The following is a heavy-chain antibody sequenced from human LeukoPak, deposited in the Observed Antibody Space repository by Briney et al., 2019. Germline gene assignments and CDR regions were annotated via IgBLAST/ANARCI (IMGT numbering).Heavy chain of an antibody. D-gene: IGHD1-7*01. CDR1: GGSFSGYY. Sequence: SETLSLTCAVYGGSFSGYYWSWIRQPPGKGLEWIGEINHSGSTNYNPSLKSRVTISVDTSKNQFSLKLSSVTAADTAVYYCATGYGPLNYWGQGTTVTVSS. CDR2: INHSGST. V-gene: IGHV4-34*01. CDR3: ATGYGPLNY. J-gene: IGHJ6*02.